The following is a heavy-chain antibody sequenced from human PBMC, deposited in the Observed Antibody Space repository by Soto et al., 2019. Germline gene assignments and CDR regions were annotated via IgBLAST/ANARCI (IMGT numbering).Heavy chain of an antibody. V-gene: IGHV1-3*04. CDR1: GYTFTYYA. D-gene: IGHD1-1*01. CDR3: VRFSGIPV. CDR2: INTGNGKT. Sequence: SVKGSCKTSGYTFTYYALHWVRQAPGQGLEWMGWINTGNGKTKYSQNFQGRLTITRNTSATTLYMELSSLRSEDTTVYYCVRFSGIPVWGQGTLVTVSS. J-gene: IGHJ4*02.